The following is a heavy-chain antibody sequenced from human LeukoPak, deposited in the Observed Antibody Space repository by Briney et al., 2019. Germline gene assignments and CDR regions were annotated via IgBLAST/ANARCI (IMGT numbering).Heavy chain of an antibody. CDR3: ARVKRFGVDFDY. D-gene: IGHD3-10*01. J-gene: IGHJ4*02. Sequence: PGGSLRLSCAASGFTFSSYSMNWVRQAPGKGLEWVSSISSSSSYIYYADSVKGRFTISRDNAKNSLYLQMNSLRAGDTAVYYCARVKRFGVDFDYWGQGTLVTVSS. CDR2: ISSSSSYI. V-gene: IGHV3-21*01. CDR1: GFTFSSYS.